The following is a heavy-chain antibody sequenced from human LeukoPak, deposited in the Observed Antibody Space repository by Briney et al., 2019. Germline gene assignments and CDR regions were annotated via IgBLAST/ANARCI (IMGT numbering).Heavy chain of an antibody. J-gene: IGHJ4*02. D-gene: IGHD4-11*01. CDR2: ISSGSSYI. CDR1: GFTFSSYN. Sequence: GSLRLSCAASGFTFSSYNMNWVRQAPGEGLEWVSSISSGSSYIYYSDSVQGRFTISRDNAKNSLYLQMNSLRAEDTAVYYCTRGTPTTRDFDYWGQGTLVTVSS. V-gene: IGHV3-21*01. CDR3: TRGTPTTRDFDY.